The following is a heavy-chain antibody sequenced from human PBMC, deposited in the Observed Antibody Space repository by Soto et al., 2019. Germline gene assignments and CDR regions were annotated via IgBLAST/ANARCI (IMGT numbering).Heavy chain of an antibody. D-gene: IGHD2-15*01. Sequence: GASVKVSCKASGYTFSSFGINWVRQAPGQGLEWVGWVSVYNDDTKYAQYFQGRVSLTTDTYTSTTYMEVGSLRSDDTAVDYCARTCRSGGSCYYEYWGEGTLVTVSS. V-gene: IGHV1-18*01. CDR2: VSVYNDDT. J-gene: IGHJ4*02. CDR1: GYTFSSFG. CDR3: ARTCRSGGSCYYEY.